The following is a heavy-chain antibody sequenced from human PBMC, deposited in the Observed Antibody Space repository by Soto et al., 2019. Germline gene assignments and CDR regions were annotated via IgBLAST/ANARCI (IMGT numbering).Heavy chain of an antibody. J-gene: IGHJ4*02. CDR3: ARRSLNDYGDSGDFDY. V-gene: IGHV1-69*12. Sequence: QVQLVQSGAEVKKPGSSVKVSCKASGGTFSSYAISWVRQAPGQGLEWMGGIIPIFGTANYAQKFQGRGTINADESTSTAYLELSSLRSEDTAVYYCARRSLNDYGDSGDFDYWGQGTLVTVSS. CDR2: IIPIFGTA. D-gene: IGHD4-17*01. CDR1: GGTFSSYA.